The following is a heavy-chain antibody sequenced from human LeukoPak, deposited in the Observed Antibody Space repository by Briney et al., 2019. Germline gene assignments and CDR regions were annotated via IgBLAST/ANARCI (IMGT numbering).Heavy chain of an antibody. CDR3: ARAVGRGGGFDY. J-gene: IGHJ4*02. CDR2: TRNKANSYTA. CDR1: GFTFSDHY. V-gene: IGHV3-72*01. D-gene: IGHD3-10*01. Sequence: GGSLRLSCAASGFTFSDHYMDWVRQAPGKGLEWVGRTRNKANSYTAEYAASVKGRFTISRDDSKNSLYLQMNSLKTEDTAVYYCARAVGRGGGFDYWGQGTLVTVSS.